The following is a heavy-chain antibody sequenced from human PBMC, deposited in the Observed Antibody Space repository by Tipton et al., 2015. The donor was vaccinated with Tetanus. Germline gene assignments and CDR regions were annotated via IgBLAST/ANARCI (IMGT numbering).Heavy chain of an antibody. CDR2: IYQTDST. V-gene: IGHV4-30-2*01. CDR3: VRGRGLGAYSFGFEH. J-gene: IGHJ4*02. CDR1: GDSIDGGFKN. Sequence: TLSLTCTVSGDSIDGGFKNWGWIRQLPGQGLEWLGYIYQTDSTYYNPSATSRLTLSLQRSKNQVSLKLISVTAADTAVYYCVRGRGLGAYSFGFEHWGQGALVTVSS. D-gene: IGHD5-12*01.